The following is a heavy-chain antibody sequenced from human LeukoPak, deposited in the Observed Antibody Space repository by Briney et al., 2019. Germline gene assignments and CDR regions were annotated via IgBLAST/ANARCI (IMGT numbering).Heavy chain of an antibody. J-gene: IGHJ4*02. CDR2: ISGSGGNT. CDR1: GFSFSSYA. V-gene: IGHV3-23*01. D-gene: IGHD6-13*01. CDR3: AKVSWANYFDY. Sequence: GGSLRLSCAASGFSFSSYAMSGVRQAPGKGLEGLSAISGSGGNTYYADYVRGRFTISRDNSKNTLYLQMNSLRAEDTAIYYCAKVSWANYFDYWGQGNLVTVSS.